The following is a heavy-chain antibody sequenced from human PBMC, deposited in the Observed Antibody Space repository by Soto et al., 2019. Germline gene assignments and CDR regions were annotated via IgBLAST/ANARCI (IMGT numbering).Heavy chain of an antibody. CDR2: ISAYNGNT. J-gene: IGHJ5*02. CDR1: GYTFTSYG. D-gene: IGHD4-17*01. V-gene: IGHV1-18*01. Sequence: ASVKVSCKASGYTFTSYGISWVRQAPGQGLEWMGWISAYNGNTNYAQKLQGRVTMTTDTSTSTAYMELRSLRSDDTAVYYCARELMGYGDYVRWFDPWGQGTLVTVSS. CDR3: ARELMGYGDYVRWFDP.